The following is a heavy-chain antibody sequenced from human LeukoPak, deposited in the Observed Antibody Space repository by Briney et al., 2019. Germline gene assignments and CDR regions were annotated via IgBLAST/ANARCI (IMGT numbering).Heavy chain of an antibody. Sequence: PSETLSLTCAVSGGSFSGYYWNWIRQSPGKGLEWIGEINHSGSTHYNPSLKSRVTISVDTSKNQFSLKLSSVTAADTAVYFCARGSYYSDSSGYSTYHYYYMDVWGKGTTVTVSS. CDR3: ARGSYYSDSSGYSTYHYYYMDV. CDR1: GGSFSGYY. CDR2: INHSGST. D-gene: IGHD3-22*01. J-gene: IGHJ6*03. V-gene: IGHV4-34*01.